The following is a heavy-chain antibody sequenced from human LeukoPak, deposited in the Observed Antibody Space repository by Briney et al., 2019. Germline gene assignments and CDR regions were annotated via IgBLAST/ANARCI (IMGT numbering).Heavy chain of an antibody. V-gene: IGHV3-30*04. CDR2: ILYDGSDK. CDR3: ARQGSYGDLAAYFQD. J-gene: IGHJ1*01. D-gene: IGHD3-10*01. CDR1: GFTFSSYA. Sequence: GGSLRLSCAASGFTFSSYAMSWVRQAPGKGLEWVAVILYDGSDKYYADSVKGRLTLSRDNSKNTVYLQMNSLRVEDTAVYYCARQGSYGDLAAYFQDWGQGTLVTVSS.